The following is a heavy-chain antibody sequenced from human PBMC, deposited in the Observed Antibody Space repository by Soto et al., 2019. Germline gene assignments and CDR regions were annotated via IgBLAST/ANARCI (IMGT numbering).Heavy chain of an antibody. V-gene: IGHV4-31*03. CDR3: ARASNKRGYSYGPDY. J-gene: IGHJ4*02. D-gene: IGHD5-18*01. CDR1: GGSISSGGYY. CDR2: IYYSGST. Sequence: SETLSLTCTVSGGSISSGGYYWSWIRQHPGKGLEWIGYIYYSGSTYYSPSLKSRVTISVDTSKNQFSLKLSSVTAADTAVYYCARASNKRGYSYGPDYWGQGTLVTVPQ.